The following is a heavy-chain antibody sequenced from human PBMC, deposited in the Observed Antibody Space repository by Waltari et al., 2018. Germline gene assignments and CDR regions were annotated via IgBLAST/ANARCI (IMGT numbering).Heavy chain of an antibody. D-gene: IGHD1-1*01. CDR1: GYTFPNYG. V-gene: IGHV1-3*04. CDR3: ARGLHRTAWIVDY. Sequence: QVQLVQSGAEVEKPGASVKVSCMTSGYTFPNYGIHWVRQAPGQRLEWMGWINTDNGDTQFSPKFQIRVTFTRDTFASTVYMELSSLTSEDTAVYYCARGLHRTAWIVDYWGQGTLVTVSS. J-gene: IGHJ4*02. CDR2: INTDNGDT.